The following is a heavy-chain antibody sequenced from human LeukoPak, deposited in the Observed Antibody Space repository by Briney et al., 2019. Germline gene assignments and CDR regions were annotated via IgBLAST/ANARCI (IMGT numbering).Heavy chain of an antibody. CDR1: GGSISSYY. CDR3: ARAESPYCGGDCYPKEDAFDI. J-gene: IGHJ3*02. D-gene: IGHD2-21*02. V-gene: IGHV4-4*07. CDR2: IYTSGST. Sequence: SETLSLTCTVSGGSISSYYWSWIRQPARKGLEWIGRIYTSGSTNYNPSLKSRVTMSVDTSKNQFSLKLSSVTAADTAVYYCARAESPYCGGDCYPKEDAFDIWGQGTMVTVSS.